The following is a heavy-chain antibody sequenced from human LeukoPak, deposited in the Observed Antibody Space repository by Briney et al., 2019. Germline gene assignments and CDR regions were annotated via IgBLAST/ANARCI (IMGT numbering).Heavy chain of an antibody. D-gene: IGHD2-2*01. J-gene: IGHJ4*02. CDR2: ISYDGSNK. CDR1: GFTFSSYA. V-gene: IGHV3-30-3*01. CDR3: ARDSGGYCSSTSCPQLDY. Sequence: PGGPLRLSCAASGFTFSSYAMHWVRQAPGKGLEWVAVISYDGSNKYYADSVKGRFTISRDNSKNTLYLQMNSLRAEDTAVYYCARDSGGYCSSTSCPQLDYWGQGTLVTVSS.